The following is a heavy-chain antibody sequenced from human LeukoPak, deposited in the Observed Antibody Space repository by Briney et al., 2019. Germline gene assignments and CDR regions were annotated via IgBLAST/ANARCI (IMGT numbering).Heavy chain of an antibody. CDR1: GYTFTGYY. CDR2: INPNSGGT. D-gene: IGHD5-18*01. Sequence: ASVKVSCKASGYTFTGYYMHWVRQAPGQGLEWMGWINPNSGGTNYAQKFQGRVTMTRDTSISTAHMELSRLRSDDTAVYYCARERGRIQLWLQYYWGQGTLVTVSS. V-gene: IGHV1-2*02. CDR3: ARERGRIQLWLQYY. J-gene: IGHJ4*02.